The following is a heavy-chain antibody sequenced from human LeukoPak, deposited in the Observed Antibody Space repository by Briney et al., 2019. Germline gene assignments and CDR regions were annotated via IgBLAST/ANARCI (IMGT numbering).Heavy chain of an antibody. CDR1: GGTFISYA. CDR2: IIPIFGTA. D-gene: IGHD3-22*01. Sequence: AVTVSFKASGGTFISYAISWVRQAPGQGREWVGGIIPIFGTANYAQKFQGRVTITTDESTSTAYMELSSLRSEDTAVYYCARFGADYYDSSGYPTDDYWGQGTLVTVSS. V-gene: IGHV1-69*05. CDR3: ARFGADYYDSSGYPTDDY. J-gene: IGHJ4*02.